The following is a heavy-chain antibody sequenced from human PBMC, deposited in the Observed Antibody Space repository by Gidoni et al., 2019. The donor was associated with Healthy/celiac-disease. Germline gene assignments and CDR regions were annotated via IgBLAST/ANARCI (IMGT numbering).Heavy chain of an antibody. CDR2: IDWDDDK. V-gene: IGHV2-70*01. CDR1: GFSLSTSGMC. J-gene: IGHJ4*02. CDR3: ARRGRGVDYGDYFFDY. D-gene: IGHD4-17*01. Sequence: QVTLRESGPALVTPTQTLTLTCTFSGFSLSTSGMCVSWIRQPPGKALEWLALIDWDDDKYYSTSLKTRLTISKDTSKNQVVLTMTNMDPVDTATYYCARRGRGVDYGDYFFDYWGQGTLVTVSS.